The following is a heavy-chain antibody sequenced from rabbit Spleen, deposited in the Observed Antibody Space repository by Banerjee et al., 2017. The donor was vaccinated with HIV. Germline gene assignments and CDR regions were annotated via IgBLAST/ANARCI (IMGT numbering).Heavy chain of an antibody. Sequence: SLEESGGGLVKPGASLTLTCKASGFSFNSGYDMCWVRQAPGKGLEWIACIYAGSSDSTYSATWAKGRFTLSKTSSTTVTLQMTSLTAADTATYFCARDAGTSFSTYGMDLWGPGTLVTVS. V-gene: IGHV1S40*01. CDR3: ARDAGTSFSTYGMDL. CDR2: IYAGSSDST. J-gene: IGHJ6*01. CDR1: GFSFNSGYD. D-gene: IGHD8-1*01.